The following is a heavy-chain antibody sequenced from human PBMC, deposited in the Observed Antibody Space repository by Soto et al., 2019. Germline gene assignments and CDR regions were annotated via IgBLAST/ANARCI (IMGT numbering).Heavy chain of an antibody. CDR3: ATDRNYQIAFDI. Sequence: GGSLGLSCAASGFTFSSYGMHWVLQAPGKGLEWVAVISYDGSNKYYADSVKGRVTMTEDTSTDTAYMELSSRRSEDTAVYSCATDRNYQIAFDIWGQGTMVTVSS. V-gene: IGHV3-30*03. D-gene: IGHD2-2*01. J-gene: IGHJ3*02. CDR2: ISYDGSNK. CDR1: GFTFSSYG.